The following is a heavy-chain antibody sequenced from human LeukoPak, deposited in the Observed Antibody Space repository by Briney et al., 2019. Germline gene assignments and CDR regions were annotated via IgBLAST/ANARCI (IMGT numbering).Heavy chain of an antibody. Sequence: PSETLSLTCSVSGYSISSGYYWGWIRQPPGKGPEWIGSIHQSGSTYYNPSLKSRVTISVDTSKNQFSLKLSSVTAADTAVYYCASVRITMTKSRGKYMDVWGKGTTVTVSS. CDR2: IHQSGST. D-gene: IGHD3-22*01. V-gene: IGHV4-38-2*02. CDR3: ASVRITMTKSRGKYMDV. CDR1: GYSISSGYY. J-gene: IGHJ6*03.